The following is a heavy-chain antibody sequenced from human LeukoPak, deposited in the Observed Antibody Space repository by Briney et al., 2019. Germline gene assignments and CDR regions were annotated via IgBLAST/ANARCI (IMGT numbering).Heavy chain of an antibody. Sequence: WASVKVSCKASGYTFTGYYMHWVRQAPGQGLEWMGWISAYNGNTNYAQKLQGRVTMTTDTSTSTAYMELRSLRSDDTAVYYCARVRGLYGGNPHDYWGQGTLVTVSS. CDR1: GYTFTGYY. J-gene: IGHJ4*02. CDR3: ARVRGLYGGNPHDY. V-gene: IGHV1-18*04. D-gene: IGHD4-23*01. CDR2: ISAYNGNT.